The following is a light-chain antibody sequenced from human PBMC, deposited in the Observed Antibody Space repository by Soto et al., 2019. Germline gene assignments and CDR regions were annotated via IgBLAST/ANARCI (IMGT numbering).Light chain of an antibody. Sequence: QSVLTQRPAVSAAPGQRVTISCSGSTSNIGNNYVSWYQHLPGTAPKLLIYDNNKRPSGIPDRFSGSKSGTSATLGITGLQTGDEADYYCGSWDSSLSVSYVFGTGTKVTVL. V-gene: IGLV1-51*01. CDR3: GSWDSSLSVSYV. J-gene: IGLJ1*01. CDR1: TSNIGNNY. CDR2: DNN.